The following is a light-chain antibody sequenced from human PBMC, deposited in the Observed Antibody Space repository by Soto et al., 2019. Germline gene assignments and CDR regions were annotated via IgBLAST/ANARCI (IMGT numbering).Light chain of an antibody. Sequence: DIQMTQSPSTLSGSVGGRVTITCRASQTISSWLAWYQQKPGKAPKLLIYKASTLNSGVPSRFSGSGSGTEFTLTISGLLPEDFAAYHCQQLYTLPFTFGQGTRLEIK. CDR3: QQLYTLPFT. CDR1: QTISSW. CDR2: KAS. J-gene: IGKJ5*01. V-gene: IGKV1-5*03.